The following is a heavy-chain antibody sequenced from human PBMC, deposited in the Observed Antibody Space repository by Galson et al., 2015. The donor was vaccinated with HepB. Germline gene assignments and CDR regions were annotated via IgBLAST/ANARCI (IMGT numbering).Heavy chain of an antibody. Sequence: SVKVSCKASGYTFTGYYMHWVRQAPGQGLEWMGWINPNSGGTNYAQKFQGRVTMTRDTSISTAYMELSRLRSDDTAVYYCARAPLWGRYCSSTSCSRDLDYWGQGTLVTVSS. V-gene: IGHV1-2*02. CDR1: GYTFTGYY. D-gene: IGHD2-2*01. J-gene: IGHJ4*02. CDR2: INPNSGGT. CDR3: ARAPLWGRYCSSTSCSRDLDY.